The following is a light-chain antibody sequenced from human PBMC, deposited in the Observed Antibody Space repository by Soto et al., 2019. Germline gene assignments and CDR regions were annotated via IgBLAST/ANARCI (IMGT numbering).Light chain of an antibody. J-gene: IGKJ5*01. Sequence: EIVMTQTPLSLSVAPGQPASISCKSSESLLHSDGKTYLYWYLQKPDQPQHLLIYELYNRFSGVQDKFSGSGSGTDFTLKISRVEAEDVGVYYCLQSIQVPITFGQGTRLEIK. CDR2: ELY. CDR3: LQSIQVPIT. CDR1: ESLLHSDGKTY. V-gene: IGKV2D-29*01.